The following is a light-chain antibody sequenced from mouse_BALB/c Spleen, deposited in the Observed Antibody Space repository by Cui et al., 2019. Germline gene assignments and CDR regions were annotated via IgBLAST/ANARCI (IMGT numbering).Light chain of an antibody. V-gene: IGKV12-41*01. CDR3: QHFWSTWT. Sequence: DIQMTQSPASLPASVGETVNITCPASGNSDNYLAWYQQKQGKAPQLLFYNAKTVAASVPSRFSGSGSGTQYSLKINSLQPEDFGSYYCQHFWSTWTFGGGTKLEIK. CDR2: NAK. J-gene: IGKJ1*01. CDR1: GNSDNY.